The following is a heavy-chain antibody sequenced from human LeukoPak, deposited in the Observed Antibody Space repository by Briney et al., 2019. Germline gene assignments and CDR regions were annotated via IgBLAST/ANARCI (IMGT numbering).Heavy chain of an antibody. CDR2: IYHSGST. CDR1: GYSISSGYY. Sequence: SETLSLTCAVSGYSISSGYYWGWIRQPPGKGLEWIGSIYHSGSTYYNPSLKSRGTISVDTSKNQFSLKLSSVTAADTAVYYCAASERWELLYFDYWGQGTLVTVSS. CDR3: AASERWELLYFDY. D-gene: IGHD1-26*01. J-gene: IGHJ4*02. V-gene: IGHV4-38-2*01.